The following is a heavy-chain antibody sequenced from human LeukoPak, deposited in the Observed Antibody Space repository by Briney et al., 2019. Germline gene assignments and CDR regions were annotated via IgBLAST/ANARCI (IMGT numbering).Heavy chain of an antibody. D-gene: IGHD3-9*01. CDR1: GGSINSHY. V-gene: IGHV4-4*08. J-gene: IGHJ4*02. CDR3: VRRDTDWNYFDY. Sequence: PSETLSLTCAVSGGSINSHYWGWIRQPPGKGLQWIGDIYSTGKNNYNPSLKSRVTISLDTSKSHLSLNLTSVLAADTAIYYCVRRDTDWNYFDYWGQGILVTVSS. CDR2: IYSTGKN.